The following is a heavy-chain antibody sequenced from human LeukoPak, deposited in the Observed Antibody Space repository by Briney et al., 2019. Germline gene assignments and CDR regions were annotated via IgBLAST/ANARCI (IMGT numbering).Heavy chain of an antibody. Sequence: ASVKVSCKVSGYTFTDYYMHWVQQAPGKGLEWMGLVDPEDGETIYAQKFQGRVTMTRNTSISTAYMELSSLRSEDTAAYYCARLKVTTLPFWFDPWGQGTLVTVSS. CDR1: GYTFTDYY. CDR2: VDPEDGET. CDR3: ARLKVTTLPFWFDP. V-gene: IGHV1-69-2*01. D-gene: IGHD4-17*01. J-gene: IGHJ5*02.